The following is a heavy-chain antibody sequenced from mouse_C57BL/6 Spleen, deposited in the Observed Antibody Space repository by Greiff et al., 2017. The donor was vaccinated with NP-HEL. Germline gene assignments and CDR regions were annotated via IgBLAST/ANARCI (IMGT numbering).Heavy chain of an antibody. V-gene: IGHV5-4*03. CDR1: GFTFSSYA. D-gene: IGHD2-5*01. Sequence: EVKLVESGGGLVKPGGSLKLSCAASGFTFSSYAMSWVRQTPEKRLEWVATISDGGSYTYYPDNVKGRFTISRDNAKNNLYLQMSHLMSEDTAMYYCASATIVTPWYFDVWGTGTTVTVSS. CDR3: ASATIVTPWYFDV. J-gene: IGHJ1*03. CDR2: ISDGGSYT.